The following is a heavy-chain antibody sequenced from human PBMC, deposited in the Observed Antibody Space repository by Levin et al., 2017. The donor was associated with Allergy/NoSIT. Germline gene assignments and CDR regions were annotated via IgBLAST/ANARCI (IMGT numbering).Heavy chain of an antibody. D-gene: IGHD3-10*01. CDR3: AHRPALLWFGELDY. CDR1: GFSLTTTGVG. J-gene: IGHJ4*02. CDR2: ISWDDDK. Sequence: SGPTLVKPKQTLTLTCTFSGFSLTTTGVGVGWIRQPPGKALEWLALISWDDDKHYSPSLKSRLTIAKDTSKNQVVPTLTNVDPLDTGTFYFAHRPALLWFGELDYWGPGILVTVSS. V-gene: IGHV2-5*02.